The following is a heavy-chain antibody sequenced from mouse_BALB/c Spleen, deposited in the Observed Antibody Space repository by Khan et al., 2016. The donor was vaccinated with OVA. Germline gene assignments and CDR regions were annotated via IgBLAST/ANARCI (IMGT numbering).Heavy chain of an antibody. CDR3: ARVYGEYFDY. CDR1: GYSITCVYA. J-gene: IGHJ2*01. D-gene: IGHD1-1*01. V-gene: IGHV3-2*02. Sequence: EVQLQESGPGLVKPSQSLSLTCTVTGYSITCVYAWNWIRQFPGNKLEWMGYISYSGNTKYNPSLKSRISITRDTSKNQFFLQSNSVTIEDTATNYGARVYGEYFDYWGQGTTLTVAS. CDR2: ISYSGNT.